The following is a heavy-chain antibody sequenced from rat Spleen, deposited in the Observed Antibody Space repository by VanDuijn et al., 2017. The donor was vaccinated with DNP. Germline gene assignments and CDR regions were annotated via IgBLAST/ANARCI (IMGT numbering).Heavy chain of an antibody. V-gene: IGHV2-6*01. CDR3: ARYYGYNYYAMDA. D-gene: IGHD1-9*01. CDR1: GLSLTDYN. CDR2: ISTGGST. J-gene: IGHJ4*01. Sequence: QVQLKESGPGLVQPSQTLSLTCTVSGLSLTDYNVHWVRQPPGKVLEWIAAISTGGSTYYNSALKSRLSISRDTSKSQVFLKMNSLQTEDTAMYFCARYYGYNYYAMDAWGQGTSVTVSS.